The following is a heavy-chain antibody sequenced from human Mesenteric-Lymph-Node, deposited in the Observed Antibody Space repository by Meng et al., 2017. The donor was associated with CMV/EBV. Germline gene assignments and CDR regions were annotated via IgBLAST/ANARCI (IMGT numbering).Heavy chain of an antibody. CDR3: ARTMVVTASYNYGMDV. CDR1: GDSISSYY. Sequence: SETLSLTCTVSGDSISSYYWSWVRQPPGKGLEWIGYIHYTGTTSSSPSLKGRVTISVDTSRNQVSLSLNSVTAADTALYYCARTMVVTASYNYGMDVWGQGTTVTVSS. CDR2: IHYTGTT. D-gene: IGHD2-21*02. J-gene: IGHJ6*02. V-gene: IGHV4-59*01.